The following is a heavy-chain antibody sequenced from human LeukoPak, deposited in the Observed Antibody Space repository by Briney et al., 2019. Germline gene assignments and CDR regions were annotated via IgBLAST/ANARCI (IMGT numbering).Heavy chain of an antibody. CDR1: GFIFSHYW. Sequence: GGSLRLSCSASGFIFSHYWMDWVRQAPGKGLEWVANIKQDGSEKYYVDSVKGRFTISRDNAKNSLYLQVNSLRAEDTAMYYCARSRGWRAYQDYWGQGTLVTVSS. V-gene: IGHV3-7*01. CDR2: IKQDGSEK. CDR3: ARSRGWRAYQDY. D-gene: IGHD6-19*01. J-gene: IGHJ4*02.